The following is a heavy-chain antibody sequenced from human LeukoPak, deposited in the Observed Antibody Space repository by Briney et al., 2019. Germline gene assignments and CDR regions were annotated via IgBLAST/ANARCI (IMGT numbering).Heavy chain of an antibody. V-gene: IGHV4-39*01. CDR2: INYSGNT. Sequence: SETLSLTCAVSGGSLNSNSYYWGWIRQPPGKGLEWIGSINYSGNTYCNPSLKSRVTISMDTSKNHFSLNLSSVTAAETAIYYCAGSYSSTWYSTFDIWGQGTMVTVSS. D-gene: IGHD6-13*01. CDR3: AGSYSSTWYSTFDI. CDR1: GGSLNSNSYY. J-gene: IGHJ3*02.